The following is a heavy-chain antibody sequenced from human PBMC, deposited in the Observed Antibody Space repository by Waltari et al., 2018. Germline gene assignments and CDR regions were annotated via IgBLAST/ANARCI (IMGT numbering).Heavy chain of an antibody. V-gene: IGHV3-7*01. CDR2: IKEDGSDK. CDR3: ARDAMRDGDFDY. D-gene: IGHD3-3*01. Sequence: EVQLVESGGGLVQPGGSLRLSCAASGFTFNNYWMSWVRQAPGKVREWVAKIKEDGSDKHYVESVKGRFTISRDNAKNSLYLQMNSLRAEDTAVYYCARDAMRDGDFDYWGQGALVTVSS. CDR1: GFTFNNYW. J-gene: IGHJ4*02.